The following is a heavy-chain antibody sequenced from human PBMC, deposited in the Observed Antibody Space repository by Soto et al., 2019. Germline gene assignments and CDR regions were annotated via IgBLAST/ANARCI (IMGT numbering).Heavy chain of an antibody. CDR2: IYPGDSDT. CDR1: GYSFASYW. Sequence: GESLKISCQGPGYSFASYWIGWVRQMPGKDLECMGIIYPGDSDTRYSPSFQGQVTISADKSLRTAYLQWTSLKASDTALYYCARTRSFTLGFYYDGMDVWGQGTTVTVSS. J-gene: IGHJ6*02. D-gene: IGHD6-6*01. V-gene: IGHV5-51*01. CDR3: ARTRSFTLGFYYDGMDV.